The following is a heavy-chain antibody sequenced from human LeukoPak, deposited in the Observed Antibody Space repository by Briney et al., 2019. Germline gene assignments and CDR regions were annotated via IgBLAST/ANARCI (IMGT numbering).Heavy chain of an antibody. CDR3: TRENPDWFDS. J-gene: IGHJ5*01. V-gene: IGHV3-48*03. CDR1: GFTFKTFE. CDR2: IHSGGSTI. Sequence: GGSLRLSCAASGFTFKTFEMNWVRQAPGKGLEWISYIHSGGSTIHYAGSVRGRFTISRDNARNSLYLQMDSLRVEDTAVYYCTRENPDWFDSWGQGTLVTVSS.